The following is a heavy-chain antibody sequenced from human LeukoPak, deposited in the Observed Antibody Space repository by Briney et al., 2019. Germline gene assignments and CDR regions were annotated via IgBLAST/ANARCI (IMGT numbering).Heavy chain of an antibody. D-gene: IGHD4-17*01. CDR1: GGSISSSSYY. CDR3: ARPDGDYIDY. Sequence: SETLSLTCTVSGGSISSSSYYWGWIRQPPGKGLEWIGSIYYSGSTYYHPSLKSRVTISVDTSKNQFSLKLSSVTAADTAVYYCARPDGDYIDYWGQGTLVTVSS. V-gene: IGHV4-39*01. J-gene: IGHJ4*02. CDR2: IYYSGST.